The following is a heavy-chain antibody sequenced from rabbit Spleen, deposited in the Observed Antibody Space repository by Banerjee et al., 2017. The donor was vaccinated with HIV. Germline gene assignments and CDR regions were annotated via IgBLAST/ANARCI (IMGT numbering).Heavy chain of an antibody. J-gene: IGHJ4*01. Sequence: QEQLVESGGGLVQPGGSLKLSCKASGFDFSSYGISWVRQAPGKGLEWIGYIDPLFGGTYYASWVNGQFTISSQNAQNTLYLQLNSLTAADTATYFCVRDTWAFNLWGPGTLVTVS. D-gene: IGHD3-1*01. V-gene: IGHV1S47*01. CDR1: GFDFSSYG. CDR3: VRDTWAFNL. CDR2: IDPLFGGT.